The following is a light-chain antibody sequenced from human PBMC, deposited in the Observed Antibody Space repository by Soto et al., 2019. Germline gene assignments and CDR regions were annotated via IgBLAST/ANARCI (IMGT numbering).Light chain of an antibody. J-gene: IGKJ3*01. CDR1: QGISNF. CDR3: QKYSSVPV. V-gene: IGKV1-27*01. Sequence: DIQMTQSPTSLTASVGDRVTITCRASQGISNFVAWYQQKPGKPPKLLIYAASTLQSGVPSRFSGSGSGTDFTLTINSLQPEDVAPYSCQKYSSVPVFGPGTKVEI. CDR2: AAS.